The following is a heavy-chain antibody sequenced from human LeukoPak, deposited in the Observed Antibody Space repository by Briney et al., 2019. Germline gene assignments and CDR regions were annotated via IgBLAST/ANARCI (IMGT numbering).Heavy chain of an antibody. CDR3: ARDRGYSSSWYEARWFDP. D-gene: IGHD6-13*01. J-gene: IGHJ5*02. CDR2: ISGSGGST. Sequence: GGSLRLSCAASGFTFSSYAMSWVRQAPGKGLEWVSAISGSGGSTYYADSVKGRFTISRDNSKNTLYLQMNSLRAEDTAVYYCARDRGYSSSWYEARWFDPWGQGTLVTVSS. V-gene: IGHV3-23*01. CDR1: GFTFSSYA.